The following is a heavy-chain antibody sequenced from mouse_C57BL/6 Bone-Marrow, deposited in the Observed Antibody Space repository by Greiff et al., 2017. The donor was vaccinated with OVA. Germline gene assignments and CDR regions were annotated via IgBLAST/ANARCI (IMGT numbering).Heavy chain of an antibody. Sequence: VQRVESGPELVKPGASVKISCKASGYSFTSYYIHWVKQRPGQGLEWIGWIYPGSGNTKYNEKFKGKATLTADTSSSTAYLQLSSLTSEDSAVYYCATYGSDAMDYWGQGTSVTVSS. CDR3: ATYGSDAMDY. CDR1: GYSFTSYY. D-gene: IGHD1-1*01. V-gene: IGHV1-66*01. CDR2: IYPGSGNT. J-gene: IGHJ4*01.